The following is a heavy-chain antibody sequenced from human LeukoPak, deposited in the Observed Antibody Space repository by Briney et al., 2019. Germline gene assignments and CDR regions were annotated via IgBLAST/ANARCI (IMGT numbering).Heavy chain of an antibody. CDR3: ARSSTNSNWFDP. Sequence: SVKVSCKASGGTFSSYAISWVRQAPGQGLEWMGRIIPILGIANYAQKFQGRVTITADKSTSTAYMELRSLRSDDTAVYYCARSSTNSNWFDPWGQGTLVTVSS. J-gene: IGHJ5*02. D-gene: IGHD2-2*01. CDR1: GGTFSSYA. CDR2: IIPILGIA. V-gene: IGHV1-69*04.